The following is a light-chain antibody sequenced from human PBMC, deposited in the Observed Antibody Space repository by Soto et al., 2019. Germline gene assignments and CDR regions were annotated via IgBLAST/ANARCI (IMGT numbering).Light chain of an antibody. CDR1: SSNIGSNI. J-gene: IGLJ3*02. CDR2: SNS. V-gene: IGLV1-44*01. Sequence: QSVLTQPPSVSGTPGQRVSISCSRSSSNIGSNIVNWYQQLPGTAPKLLIYSNSQWPSGVPDRFSGSKSGTSASLAIRGLQSEDEADYYCAAWDDSLNAWVFGGGTKLTVL. CDR3: AAWDDSLNAWV.